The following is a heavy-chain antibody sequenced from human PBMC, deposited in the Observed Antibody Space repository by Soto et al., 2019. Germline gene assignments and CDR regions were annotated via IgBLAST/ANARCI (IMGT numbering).Heavy chain of an antibody. J-gene: IGHJ6*02. Sequence: ASVKVSCKASGYTFTSYAMHWVRQAPGQRLEWMGWINAGNGNTKYSQKFQGRVTITRDTSASTAYMELSSLRSEDTAVYYCARDHAYYDFWSGYYTRPDYSYGMDFWGQGTTVTVSS. D-gene: IGHD3-3*01. V-gene: IGHV1-3*01. CDR2: INAGNGNT. CDR1: GYTFTSYA. CDR3: ARDHAYYDFWSGYYTRPDYSYGMDF.